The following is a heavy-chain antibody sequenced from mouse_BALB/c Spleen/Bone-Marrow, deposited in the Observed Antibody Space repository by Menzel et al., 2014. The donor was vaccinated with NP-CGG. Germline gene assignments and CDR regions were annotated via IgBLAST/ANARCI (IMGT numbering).Heavy chain of an antibody. CDR3: ATYYCGYYIDS. Sequence: VQLQQSGAELVKPGSSVKLSCTASGFNIRDTYMHWVKQRPEQGLEWIGRIDPANGNTKYDPKFQGKSPITADTSSNTAYLQHRSLTYEDTAVYYCATYYCGYYIDSWGQGTTLTVSS. CDR1: GFNIRDTY. J-gene: IGHJ2*01. CDR2: IDPANGNT. V-gene: IGHV14-3*02. D-gene: IGHD1-2*01.